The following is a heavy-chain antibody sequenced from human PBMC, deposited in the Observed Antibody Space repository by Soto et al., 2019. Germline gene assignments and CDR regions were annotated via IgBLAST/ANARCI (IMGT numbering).Heavy chain of an antibody. CDR2: INAYNGNT. CDR1: GYSFTRYG. V-gene: IGHV1-18*01. D-gene: IGHD3-16*01. CDR3: AMVDVYVTPSPQDV. J-gene: IGHJ6*02. Sequence: QVQLVQSGAEVKNPGASVKVSCKASGYSFTRYGIGWARQAPGQGREWMGWINAYNGNTNYAQNLQGRLTLTTDTSTTTAYMELRSLRSNDTAIYYCAMVDVYVTPSPQDVWGQGTTVNVSS.